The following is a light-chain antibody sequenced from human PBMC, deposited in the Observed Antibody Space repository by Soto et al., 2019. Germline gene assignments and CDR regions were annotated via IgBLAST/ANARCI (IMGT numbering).Light chain of an antibody. CDR2: DVD. CDR3: SSYTPSSPVV. J-gene: IGLJ2*01. CDR1: TSDVGGYNY. V-gene: IGLV2-14*01. Sequence: QSALTQPASISGSPGQSITISCTGTTSDVGGYNYVSWYQQYPGKAPKLMIYDVDNRPSGVSYRFSGSKSGKTASLTTSGLTAEGEGDFYCSSYTPSSPVVFGEGTKLPVL.